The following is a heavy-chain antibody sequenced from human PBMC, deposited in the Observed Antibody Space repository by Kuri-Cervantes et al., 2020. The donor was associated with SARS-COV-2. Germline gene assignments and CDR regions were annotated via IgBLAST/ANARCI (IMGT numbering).Heavy chain of an antibody. Sequence: ASVKVSCKASGYTFTSYGISWVRQAPGQGLEWMGWISAYNGNTNYAQKLQGRVTMTTDTSTSTAYMELRSLRSDDTAVYYCARAYYYDSSGYYPGDYLGQGTLVTVSS. CDR3: ARAYYYDSSGYYPGDY. V-gene: IGHV1-18*01. CDR2: ISAYNGNT. D-gene: IGHD3-22*01. J-gene: IGHJ4*02. CDR1: GYTFTSYG.